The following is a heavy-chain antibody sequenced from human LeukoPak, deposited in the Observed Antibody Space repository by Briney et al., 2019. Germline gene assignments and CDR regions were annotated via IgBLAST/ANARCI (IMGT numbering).Heavy chain of an antibody. D-gene: IGHD6-19*01. CDR1: GFTFSNYA. Sequence: GGSLRLSRAASGFTFSNYAMSWVRQAPGKGLEWVSGISGGGGTTYYADSVKGRFTISRDNSKNTLYLQMNSLRAEDTAVYYCAKDREYSSGWYWNYFDYWGQGTLVTVSS. V-gene: IGHV3-23*01. CDR3: AKDREYSSGWYWNYFDY. CDR2: ISGGGGTT. J-gene: IGHJ4*02.